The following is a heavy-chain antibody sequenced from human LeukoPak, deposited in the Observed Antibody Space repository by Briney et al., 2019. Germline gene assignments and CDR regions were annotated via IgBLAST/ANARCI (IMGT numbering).Heavy chain of an antibody. J-gene: IGHJ4*02. D-gene: IGHD5-18*01. CDR3: ARESGYSYGLAGFFDY. V-gene: IGHV3-53*01. CDR1: GFTVSSNY. CDR2: IYSDGRI. Sequence: GGSLRLSCAASGFTVSSNYMSWVRQAPGKGLEWVSVIYSDGRIHSADSVKGRFTISRDDSKNTLSLQMNSLRAEDTAVYYCARESGYSYGLAGFFDYWGQGTLVTVSS.